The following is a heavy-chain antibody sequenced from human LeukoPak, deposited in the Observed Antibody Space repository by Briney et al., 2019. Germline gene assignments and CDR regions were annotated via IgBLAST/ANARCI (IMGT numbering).Heavy chain of an antibody. CDR2: IIPIFGTA. CDR3: ARDLSPYSSGWYGGY. V-gene: IGHV1-69*01. D-gene: IGHD6-19*01. J-gene: IGHJ4*02. CDR1: GGTFSSYA. Sequence: GASVKVSCKASGGTFSSYAISWVRQAPGQGLEWMGGIIPIFGTANYAQKFQGRVTITADESTSTAYMELSSLRSEDTAVYYCARDLSPYSSGWYGGYWGQGTLVTVSS.